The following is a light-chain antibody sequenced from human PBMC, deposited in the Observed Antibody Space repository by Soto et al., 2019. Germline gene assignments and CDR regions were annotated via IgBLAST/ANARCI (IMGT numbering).Light chain of an antibody. CDR1: QSISNSY. V-gene: IGKV3-20*01. J-gene: IGKJ1*01. CDR2: GAS. Sequence: EIVLTQSPGTLSLSPGERATLSRRASQSISNSYLAWYQQKPGQAPRLLIYGASSRATGIPDRFSGSGSVTDFTLTISRLEPEDFAVYFCQQYGSSPRTFGQGTKVDI. CDR3: QQYGSSPRT.